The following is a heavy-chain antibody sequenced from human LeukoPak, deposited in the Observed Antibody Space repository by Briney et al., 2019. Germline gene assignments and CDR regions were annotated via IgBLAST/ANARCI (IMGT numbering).Heavy chain of an antibody. CDR3: ARGIPGYYYYYMDV. CDR1: GGSISSGSYY. Sequence: PSETLSLTCTVSGGSISSGSYYRSWIRQPAGKGLEWIGRIYTSGSTNYNPSLKSRVTISVDTSKNQFSLKLSSVTAADTAVYYCARGIPGYYYYYMDVWGKGTTVTISS. CDR2: IYTSGST. J-gene: IGHJ6*03. V-gene: IGHV4-61*02.